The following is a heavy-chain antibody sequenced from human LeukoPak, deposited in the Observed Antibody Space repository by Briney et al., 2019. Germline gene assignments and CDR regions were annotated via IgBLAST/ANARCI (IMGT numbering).Heavy chain of an antibody. V-gene: IGHV3-53*04. J-gene: IGHJ5*02. CDR2: IYSGSIT. CDR1: GFTVSDIY. Sequence: GGSLRLSCAVSGFTVSDIYMSWVRQAPGKGLEWVSLIYSGSITYYSDSVKGRFTISRHNSRNTFYLQMNSLRPEDTAVYYCARDQRSGWLDRWGQGTLVTASS. D-gene: IGHD1-26*01. CDR3: ARDQRSGWLDR.